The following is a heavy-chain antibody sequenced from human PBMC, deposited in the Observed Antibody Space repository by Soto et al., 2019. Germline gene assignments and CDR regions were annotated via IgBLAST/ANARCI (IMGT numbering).Heavy chain of an antibody. CDR3: ARAAYGEYWFDP. V-gene: IGHV3-48*02. CDR2: ISSSSSTK. J-gene: IGHJ5*02. CDR1: GFTFSSYS. D-gene: IGHD4-17*01. Sequence: GGSLRLSCAASGFTFSSYSMNWVRQAPGKGLEWVSYISSSSSTKYYADSVKGRFTISRDNAKNSLYLQMNSLRDEDTAVYYCARAAYGEYWFDPWGQGTLVTVSS.